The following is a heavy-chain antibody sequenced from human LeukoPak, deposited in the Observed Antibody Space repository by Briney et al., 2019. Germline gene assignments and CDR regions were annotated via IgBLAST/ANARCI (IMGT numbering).Heavy chain of an antibody. CDR1: GFTFDDYA. V-gene: IGHV3-9*01. CDR3: AKDSHPIIVGATATAFDI. D-gene: IGHD1-26*01. J-gene: IGHJ3*02. CDR2: ISWNSGSI. Sequence: PGGSLRLSCAASGFTFDDYAMHWVRQAPGKGLEWVSGISWNSGSIGYADSVKGRFTISRDNAKNSLYLQMNSLRAEDTALYCCAKDSHPIIVGATATAFDIWGQGTMVTVSS.